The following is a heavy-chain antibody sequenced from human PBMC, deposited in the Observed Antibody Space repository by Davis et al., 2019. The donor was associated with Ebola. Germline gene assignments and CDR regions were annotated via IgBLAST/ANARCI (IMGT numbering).Heavy chain of an antibody. CDR1: GFTFSSYA. V-gene: IGHV3-30*18. J-gene: IGHJ6*02. D-gene: IGHD5-24*01. CDR2: ISYDGSNK. CDR3: AKGMGTYYYYGMDV. Sequence: PGGSLRLSCAASGFTFSSYAMNWVRQAPGKGLEWVAVISYDGSNKYYADSVKGRFTISRDNSKNTLYLQMNSLRAEDTAVYYCAKGMGTYYYYGMDVWGQGTTVTVSS.